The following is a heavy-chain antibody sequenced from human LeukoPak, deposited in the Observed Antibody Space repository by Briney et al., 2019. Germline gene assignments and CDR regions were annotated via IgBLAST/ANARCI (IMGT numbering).Heavy chain of an antibody. CDR3: ARAKDYYDSSGYYNTAPTDY. J-gene: IGHJ4*02. V-gene: IGHV3-74*01. CDR2: INSDGRST. Sequence: PGGSLRLSCAASGFTFSTYWMHWVRQAPGKGLVWVSRINSDGRSTTYADSVKGRFTISRDNAKNSLYLQMNSLRAEDTAVYYCARAKDYYDSSGYYNTAPTDYWGQGALVTVSS. CDR1: GFTFSTYW. D-gene: IGHD3-22*01.